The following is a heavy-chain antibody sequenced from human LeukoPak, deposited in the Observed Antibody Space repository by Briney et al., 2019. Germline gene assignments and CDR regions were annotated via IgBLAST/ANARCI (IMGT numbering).Heavy chain of an antibody. CDR2: ISYDGSNK. D-gene: IGHD6-13*01. Sequence: GGSLRLSCVASGFSFDKYGIHWVRQAPGKGLEWVAVISYDGSNKYYADSVKGRFTISRDNSKNTLYLQMNSLRAEDTAVYYCAKEYAPFSSSWSTFDYWGQGTLVTVSS. V-gene: IGHV3-30*18. CDR1: GFSFDKYG. CDR3: AKEYAPFSSSWSTFDY. J-gene: IGHJ4*02.